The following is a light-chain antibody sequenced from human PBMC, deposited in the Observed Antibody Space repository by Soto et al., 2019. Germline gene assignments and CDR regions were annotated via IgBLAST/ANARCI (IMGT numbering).Light chain of an antibody. CDR1: SSNIGSNT. CDR2: SNN. J-gene: IGLJ2*01. Sequence: QSVLTQPPSASGIPGQRGTITCSGRSSNIGSNTVNWYQQLPGTAPKLLIYSNNQRPSGVPDRFSGSKSGTSASLAISGLQSEDEADYYCAAWDVSLNGVVFGGGTKVTVL. CDR3: AAWDVSLNGVV. V-gene: IGLV1-44*01.